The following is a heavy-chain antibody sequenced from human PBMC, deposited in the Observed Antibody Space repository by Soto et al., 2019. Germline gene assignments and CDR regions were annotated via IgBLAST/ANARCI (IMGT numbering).Heavy chain of an antibody. J-gene: IGHJ6*02. CDR3: AKDENGDYAGYYYGMDV. CDR1: GFTFSSYA. D-gene: IGHD4-17*01. CDR2: ISGSGGST. V-gene: IGHV3-23*01. Sequence: HPGGSLRLSCAASGFTFSSYAMSWVRQAPGKGLEWVSAISGSGGSTYYADSVKGRFTISRDNPKNTLYLQMNSLRAEDTAVYYCAKDENGDYAGYYYGMDVWGQGTTVTVSS.